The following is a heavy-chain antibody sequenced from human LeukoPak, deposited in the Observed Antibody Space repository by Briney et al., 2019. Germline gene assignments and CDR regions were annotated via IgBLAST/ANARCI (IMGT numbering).Heavy chain of an antibody. CDR2: ISAYNGNT. Sequence: ASVKVSCKASGYTFTSYGISWVRQAPGQGLEWMGWISAYNGNTNYAQKLQGRVTMTTDTSTSTAYMELRSLRSDDTAVYYCARDFLSVAATLRAVATFDYWGQGTLVTVSS. CDR3: ARDFLSVAATLRAVATFDY. J-gene: IGHJ4*02. D-gene: IGHD2-15*01. V-gene: IGHV1-18*01. CDR1: GYTFTSYG.